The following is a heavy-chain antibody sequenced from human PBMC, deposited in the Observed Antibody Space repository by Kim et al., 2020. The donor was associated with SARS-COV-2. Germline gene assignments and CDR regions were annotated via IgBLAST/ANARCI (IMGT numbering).Heavy chain of an antibody. D-gene: IGHD2-2*03. J-gene: IGHJ4*02. Sequence: WIRQPPGKGLEWIRYNYYSGSNNYTPSLKSRVTISVDTSKNQFSRKLSSVTAADTAVYYCARMGIGYCSSTRCQKAFDYWGQGTLVTVSS. CDR2: NYYSGSN. V-gene: IGHV4-59*01. CDR3: ARMGIGYCSSTRCQKAFDY.